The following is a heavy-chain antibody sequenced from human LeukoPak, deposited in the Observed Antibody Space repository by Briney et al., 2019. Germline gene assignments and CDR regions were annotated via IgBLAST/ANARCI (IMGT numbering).Heavy chain of an antibody. CDR3: ARGAFD. V-gene: IGHV3-53*01. J-gene: IGHJ4*02. CDR2: IYNDGRT. CDR1: GFTVSSNY. Sequence: GGSLRLSCAASGFTVSSNYMNWVRQAPGKGLELVSVIYNDGRTYYADSVKDRFTISRDSFKNTLYLQMNSLRVEDTAVYYCARGAFDWGQGTLVTVSS.